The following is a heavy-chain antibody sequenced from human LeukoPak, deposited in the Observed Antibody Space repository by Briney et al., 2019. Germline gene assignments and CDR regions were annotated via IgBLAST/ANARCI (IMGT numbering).Heavy chain of an antibody. CDR3: ARVYSSSWYSVDY. Sequence: SETLSLTCTVSGDSISSYYWSWIRQPPGKGPEWIGYISYSGNTNYNPSLKSRVTISADTSKNQFSMKMTSVTAADTAVYYCARVYSSSWYSVDYWGQGTPVTVSS. CDR2: ISYSGNT. D-gene: IGHD6-13*01. J-gene: IGHJ4*02. V-gene: IGHV4-59*01. CDR1: GDSISSYY.